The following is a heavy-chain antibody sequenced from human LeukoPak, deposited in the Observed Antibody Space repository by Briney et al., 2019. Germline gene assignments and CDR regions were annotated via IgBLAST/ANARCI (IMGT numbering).Heavy chain of an antibody. CDR2: ISYDVTSK. V-gene: IGHV3-30-3*01. J-gene: IGHJ4*02. Sequence: PGGSLRLSCAASGVTSRDYSMHRVRQAPGQGLEWVAVISYDVTSKYYADSVRGRFTISRDNSKNALYLQTNRLRAEDTAVYYCVRELTYGSAKFYFDYWGQGTLVTVSS. CDR3: VRELTYGSAKFYFDY. CDR1: GVTSRDYS. D-gene: IGHD3-10*01.